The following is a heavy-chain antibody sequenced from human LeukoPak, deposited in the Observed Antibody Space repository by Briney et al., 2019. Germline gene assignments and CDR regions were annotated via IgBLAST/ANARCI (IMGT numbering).Heavy chain of an antibody. CDR2: INWNGDST. CDR3: ARGLYCSSTSCYDYYYYMDV. CDR1: GFTFDDYG. Sequence: GGSLRLSCAASGFTFDDYGMSWVRQAPGKGLEWVSGINWNGDSTGYADSVKGRFTISRDNAKNSLYLQMNSLRAEDTALYYCARGLYCSSTSCYDYYYYMDVWGKGTTVTVSS. D-gene: IGHD2-2*01. J-gene: IGHJ6*03. V-gene: IGHV3-20*04.